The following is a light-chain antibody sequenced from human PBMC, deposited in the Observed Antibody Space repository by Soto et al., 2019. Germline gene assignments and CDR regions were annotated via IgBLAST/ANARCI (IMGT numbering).Light chain of an antibody. CDR3: TSYAGNNNLV. CDR1: DSNY. Sequence: QSALTQPPSASGSAGQSVTISCTGTDSNYVSWYQQHPGKAPKLLIYEVIKRPSGVPDRFSGSKSGNTASLTVSGLQAEDEADYHCTSYAGNNNLVFGGGTKLTVL. J-gene: IGLJ2*01. CDR2: EVI. V-gene: IGLV2-8*01.